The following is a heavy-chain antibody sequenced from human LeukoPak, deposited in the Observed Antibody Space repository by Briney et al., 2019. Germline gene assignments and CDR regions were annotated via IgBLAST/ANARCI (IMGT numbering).Heavy chain of an antibody. CDR3: TRDRGTYNWLDP. D-gene: IGHD1-26*01. Sequence: GGSLRLSCAASGFTLSDSAIHWVRQASGKGLEWVGLIDRPAKSYATAYGASVGGRFTTSRDDSKNTAYLQMDSLKTEDTALYYCTRDRGTYNWLDPWGQGTLVTVSS. J-gene: IGHJ5*02. CDR2: IDRPAKSYAT. CDR1: GFTLSDSA. V-gene: IGHV3-73*01.